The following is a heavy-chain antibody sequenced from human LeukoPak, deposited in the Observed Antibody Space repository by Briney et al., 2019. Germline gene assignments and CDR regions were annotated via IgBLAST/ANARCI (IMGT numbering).Heavy chain of an antibody. CDR3: ARGLVVPGYYGLDV. CDR1: GLTFSSDW. Sequence: PGGSRRLACPAAGLTFSSDWMHWVRQAPGRGLVWVSRTRPDGSSSSNGGSVKGRFTIYSHSAKNTLYLQMNSLRAEDTAVYYCARGLVVPGYYGLDVWGQGTAVPVSS. J-gene: IGHJ6*02. CDR2: TRPDGSSS. D-gene: IGHD2-8*02. V-gene: IGHV3-74*01.